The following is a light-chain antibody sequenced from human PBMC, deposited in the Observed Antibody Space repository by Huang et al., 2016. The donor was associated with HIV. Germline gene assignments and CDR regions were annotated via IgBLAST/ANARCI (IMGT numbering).Light chain of an antibody. CDR2: AAS. J-gene: IGKJ2*01. Sequence: EIVMTQSPATLSVAPGERATLSCRASQTVSSNLAWYQQKPGQAPRLLIYAASTRATDIPARFSGSGSATEFTLTISSLQSEDFAVYYCQHYRVWPPVYTFGQGTKLEIK. CDR1: QTVSSN. CDR3: QHYRVWPPVYT. V-gene: IGKV3-15*01.